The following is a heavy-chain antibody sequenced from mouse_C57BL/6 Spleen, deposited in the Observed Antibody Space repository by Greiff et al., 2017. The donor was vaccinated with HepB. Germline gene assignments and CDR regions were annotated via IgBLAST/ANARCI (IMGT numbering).Heavy chain of an antibody. CDR1: GYTFTDYN. CDR2: INPNNGGT. CDR3: AREGFITTGAMDY. J-gene: IGHJ4*01. D-gene: IGHD1-1*01. V-gene: IGHV1-22*01. Sequence: EVQLQQSGPELVKPGASVKMSCKASGYTFTDYNMHWVKQSHGKSLEWIGYINPNNGGTSYNQKFKGKATLTVNKSSSTAYMELRSLTSEDSAVYYCAREGFITTGAMDYWGQGTSVTVSS.